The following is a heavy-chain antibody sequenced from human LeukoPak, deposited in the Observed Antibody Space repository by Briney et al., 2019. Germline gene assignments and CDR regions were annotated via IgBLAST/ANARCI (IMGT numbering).Heavy chain of an antibody. V-gene: IGHV3-30-3*01. J-gene: IGHJ3*02. CDR1: GFTFSSYA. CDR3: ARGGHAFDI. CDR2: ISYDGSNK. Sequence: QSGGSLRLSCAASGFTFSSYAMHWVRQAPGKGLEWVAVISYDGSNKYYADSVKGRFTISRDNSKNTLYLQMNSLRAEDTAVYYCARGGHAFDIWGQGTMVTVSS.